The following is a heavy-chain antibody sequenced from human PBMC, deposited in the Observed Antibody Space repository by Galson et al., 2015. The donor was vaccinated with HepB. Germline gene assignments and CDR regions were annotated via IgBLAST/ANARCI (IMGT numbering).Heavy chain of an antibody. V-gene: IGHV1-18*01. D-gene: IGHD2-15*01. CDR1: GYTFSDYS. J-gene: IGHJ5*02. Sequence: SVKVSCKASGYTFSDYSITWVRQAPGQGLEWMGWINPYSRYTHYAQKVQGRVIMTTDTSTSTAYMELRSLRSDDTAVYYCARGGLVVVVGANLSNWFDPWGQGTLVTVSS. CDR2: INPYSRYT. CDR3: ARGGLVVVVGANLSNWFDP.